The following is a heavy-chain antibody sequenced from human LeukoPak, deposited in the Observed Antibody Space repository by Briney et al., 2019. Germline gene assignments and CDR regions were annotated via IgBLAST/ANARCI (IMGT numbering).Heavy chain of an antibody. CDR2: IYSGGSA. V-gene: IGHV3-66*01. CDR1: GFTVSSYY. D-gene: IGHD3-16*01. CDR3: ARDLGRGYSNY. Sequence: PGGSLRLSCAASGFTVSSYYMSWLRQAPGKGLDWVSVIYSGGSAYYADSVKGRFTISRDNSKNTLYLQINSLRAEDTAVYYCARDLGRGYSNYWGQGTLVTASS. J-gene: IGHJ4*02.